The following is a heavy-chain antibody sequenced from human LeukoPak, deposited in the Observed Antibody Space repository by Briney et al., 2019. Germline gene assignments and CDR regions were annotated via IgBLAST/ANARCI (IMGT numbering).Heavy chain of an antibody. V-gene: IGHV1-69*13. CDR3: ARGWLAETTVVTPYNY. CDR2: IIPIFGTA. CDR1: GGTFSSYA. Sequence: ASVKVSCKASGGTFSSYAISWVRQAPGQGLEWIGGIIPIFGTANYAQKFQGRVTITAVESMSTAYMELSSLRSEDTAVYYCARGWLAETTVVTPYNYWGQGTLVTVSS. J-gene: IGHJ4*02. D-gene: IGHD4-23*01.